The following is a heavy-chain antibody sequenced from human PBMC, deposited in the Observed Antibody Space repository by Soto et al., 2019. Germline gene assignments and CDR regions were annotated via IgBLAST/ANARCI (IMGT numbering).Heavy chain of an antibody. Sequence: SETLSLTCAVYGGSFSGYYWSWIRQPPGKGLEWIGEINHSGSTNYNPSLKSRVTISVDTSKNQFSLKLSSVTAADTAVYYCARDIRYYYYYMDVWGKGTTVTVSS. CDR3: ARDIRYYYYYMDV. D-gene: IGHD2-2*02. J-gene: IGHJ6*03. CDR2: INHSGST. V-gene: IGHV4-34*01. CDR1: GGSFSGYY.